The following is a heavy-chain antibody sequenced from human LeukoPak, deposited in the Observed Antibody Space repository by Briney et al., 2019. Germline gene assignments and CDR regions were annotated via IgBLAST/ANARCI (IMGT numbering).Heavy chain of an antibody. CDR2: VNLQGST. Sequence: SETLSLTCGVSGGFITQTNYWTWVGQPPGKGLEWIGEVNLQGSTNYNPSLMGRVAISVDKSENHVSLHLTSVTAADTAVYYCAREGGPYRPLDYSGQGTLVTVSS. CDR3: AREGGPYRPLDY. CDR1: GGFITQTNY. V-gene: IGHV4-4*02. J-gene: IGHJ4*02.